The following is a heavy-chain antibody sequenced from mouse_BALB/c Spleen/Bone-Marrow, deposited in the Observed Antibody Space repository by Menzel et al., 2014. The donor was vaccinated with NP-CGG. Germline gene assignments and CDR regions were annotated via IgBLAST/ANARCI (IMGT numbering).Heavy chain of an antibody. J-gene: IGHJ3*01. CDR2: INPYNGGT. Sequence: EVQLVESGPELVKPGASVKISCKASGYSFTGYTMNWVKQSHGKNLEWIGLINPYNGGTSYNQKFKGKATLTVDKSSTTAYMQLRSLTSEDSAVYYCARDDYDAIAYWGQGTLVTVSA. CDR3: ARDDYDAIAY. V-gene: IGHV1S29*02. D-gene: IGHD2-4*01. CDR1: GYSFTGYT.